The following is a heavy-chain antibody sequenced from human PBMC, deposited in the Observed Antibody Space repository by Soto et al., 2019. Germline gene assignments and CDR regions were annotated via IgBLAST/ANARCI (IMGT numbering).Heavy chain of an antibody. V-gene: IGHV3-23*01. Sequence: AGGSLRLSCAASGFTFSSCAMSWVRQAPGKGLEWVSAISGSGGSTYYADSVKGRFTISRDNSKNTLYLQMNSLRAEDTAVYYCAKDLGGLFLDETYYFDYWGQGTLVTVSS. CDR2: ISGSGGST. CDR1: GFTFSSCA. D-gene: IGHD1-26*01. CDR3: AKDLGGLFLDETYYFDY. J-gene: IGHJ4*02.